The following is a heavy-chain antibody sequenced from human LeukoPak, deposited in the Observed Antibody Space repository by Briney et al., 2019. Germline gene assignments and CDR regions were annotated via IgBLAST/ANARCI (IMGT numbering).Heavy chain of an antibody. CDR2: INHSGST. V-gene: IGHV4-34*01. CDR3: ARGRSWSRLDP. J-gene: IGHJ5*02. Sequence: SETLPLTCAVYGGSFSGYYWSWIRQPPGKGLQWIGEINHSGSTNYNPSLKSRVTISVDTSKNQFSLKLSSVTAADTAVYYCARGRSWSRLDPWGQGTLVTVSS. D-gene: IGHD6-13*01. CDR1: GGSFSGYY.